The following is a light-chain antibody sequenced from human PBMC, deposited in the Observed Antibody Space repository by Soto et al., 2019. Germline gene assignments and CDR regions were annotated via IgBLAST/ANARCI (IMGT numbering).Light chain of an antibody. CDR2: DVS. Sequence: QSALTQPASVSVSPGQSITISCTGTSSDVGGYNYVSWYQQHPGKAPKLMIYDVSNRPSGVSNRFSGSKSGNTASLTISGLQAEDEADYYCSSDTSSSTGYVFGTGTKLTVL. CDR1: SSDVGGYNY. CDR3: SSDTSSSTGYV. V-gene: IGLV2-14*01. J-gene: IGLJ1*01.